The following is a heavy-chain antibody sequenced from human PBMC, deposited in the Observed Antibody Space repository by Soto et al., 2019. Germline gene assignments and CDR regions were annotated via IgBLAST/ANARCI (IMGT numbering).Heavy chain of an antibody. CDR3: ARLGLGIVGY. CDR2: IYYSGST. V-gene: IGHV4-39*01. D-gene: IGHD1-26*01. Sequence: SETLSLTCTVSGGSISSSSYYWGWIRQPPGKGLEWIGSIYYSGSTYYNPSLKSRVTISVDTSKNQFSLKLSSVTAADTAVYYCARLGLGIVGYWGQGTLVTVSS. J-gene: IGHJ4*02. CDR1: GGSISSSSYY.